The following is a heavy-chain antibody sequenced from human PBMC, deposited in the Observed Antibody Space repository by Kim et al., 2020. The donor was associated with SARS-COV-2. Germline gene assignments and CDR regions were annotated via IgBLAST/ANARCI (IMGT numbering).Heavy chain of an antibody. CDR1: GFILSSYA. J-gene: IGHJ6*02. CDR2: IWYDGSYK. CDR3: TKDNDRGSYGYYYAMDV. V-gene: IGHV3-33*06. Sequence: GGSLRLSCAASGFILSSYAMHWVRQAPGKGLEWVAVIWYDGSYKHYADSVKGRFTLSSDNSKNTLYLQMKSLRAEDTAVYYCTKDNDRGSYGYYYAMDVWGQGTTVTVSS. D-gene: IGHD3-16*01.